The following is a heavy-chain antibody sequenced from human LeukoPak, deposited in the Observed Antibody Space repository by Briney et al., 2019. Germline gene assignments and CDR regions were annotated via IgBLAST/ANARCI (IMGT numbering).Heavy chain of an antibody. CDR2: ISPSGDST. D-gene: IGHD2-2*01. Sequence: GGSLRLSCAASGFTFNNYDMNWVRQAPGKGLEWVSHISPSGDSTYYADSVKGRFTISRDSSKNTLSLQMNSLRAEDTAVYYCAKIPKGGYFDSWGQGTLVTVSS. V-gene: IGHV3-23*01. J-gene: IGHJ4*02. CDR3: AKIPKGGYFDS. CDR1: GFTFNNYD.